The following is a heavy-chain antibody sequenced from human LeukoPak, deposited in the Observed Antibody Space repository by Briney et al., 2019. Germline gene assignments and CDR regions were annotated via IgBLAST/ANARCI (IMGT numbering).Heavy chain of an antibody. D-gene: IGHD3-22*01. Sequence: PGGSLRLSCAASGFTFDDYAMHWVRQAPGKGPVWVSRIKTDGSITDYADFVKGRFTISRDNAKNTLYLQMNSLRAEDTAFYYCARGLMGGYPYFENWGQGTLVTVSS. V-gene: IGHV3-74*01. J-gene: IGHJ4*02. CDR1: GFTFDDYA. CDR3: ARGLMGGYPYFEN. CDR2: IKTDGSIT.